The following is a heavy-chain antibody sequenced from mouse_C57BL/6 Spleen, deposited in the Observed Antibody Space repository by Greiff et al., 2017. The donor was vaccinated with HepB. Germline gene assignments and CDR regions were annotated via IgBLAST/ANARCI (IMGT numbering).Heavy chain of an antibody. Sequence: EVKLMESGGDLVKPGGSLKLSCAASGFTFSSYGMSWVRQTPDKRLEWVATISSGGSYTYYPDSVKGRFTISRDNAKNTLYLQMSSLKSEDTAMYYCAREGDYYGSRPYYFDYWGQGTTLTVSS. V-gene: IGHV5-6*01. CDR2: ISSGGSYT. J-gene: IGHJ2*01. CDR1: GFTFSSYG. CDR3: AREGDYYGSRPYYFDY. D-gene: IGHD1-1*01.